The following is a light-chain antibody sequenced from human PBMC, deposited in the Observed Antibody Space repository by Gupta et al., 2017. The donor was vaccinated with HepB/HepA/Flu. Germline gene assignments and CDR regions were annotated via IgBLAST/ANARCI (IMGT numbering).Light chain of an antibody. CDR1: QSISSW. Sequence: DIQMTQSPSTLSASVGDRVTITCRASQSISSWLAWYQQKPGKAPKLLIYKASSLESGGPSRFSCSGSGTEFTLTISSLQPDDFATYYGQQYNSYWTFGQGTKVEIK. CDR3: QQYNSYWT. V-gene: IGKV1-5*03. CDR2: KAS. J-gene: IGKJ1*01.